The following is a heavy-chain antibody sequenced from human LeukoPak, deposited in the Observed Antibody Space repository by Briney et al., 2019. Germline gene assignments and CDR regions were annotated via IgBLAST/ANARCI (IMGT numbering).Heavy chain of an antibody. CDR2: IHHSGST. CDR1: GGSFSSYY. Sequence: PSETLSLTCAVYGGSFSSYYWTWIRQSPGKGLEWIGEIHHSGSTKYNPSLKSRVTISVDTSKNQFSLKLSSVTAGDTAVYYCARGTSDRRSSSCLDYWGQGSLVTVSS. CDR3: ARGTSDRRSSSCLDY. V-gene: IGHV4-34*01. J-gene: IGHJ4*02. D-gene: IGHD2-2*01.